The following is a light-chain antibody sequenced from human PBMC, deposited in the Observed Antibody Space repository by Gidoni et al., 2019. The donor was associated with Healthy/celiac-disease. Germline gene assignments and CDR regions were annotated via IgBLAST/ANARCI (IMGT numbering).Light chain of an antibody. V-gene: IGKV1-5*03. CDR2: KAS. Sequence: DIQMTQSPSTLSASVGDRVTITCRASQRISSWLAWYQQKPGKAPKLLIYKASSLESGVPSRFSGSGSGTEFTLTISSLQPDDFATYYCQQYNSYSPVYTFGQXTKLEIK. CDR3: QQYNSYSPVYT. J-gene: IGKJ2*01. CDR1: QRISSW.